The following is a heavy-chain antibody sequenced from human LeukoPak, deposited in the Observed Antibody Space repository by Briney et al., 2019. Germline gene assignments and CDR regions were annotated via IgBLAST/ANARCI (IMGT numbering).Heavy chain of an antibody. CDR1: GFSFSTYG. J-gene: IGHJ2*01. D-gene: IGHD3-10*01. CDR2: IWFEGSNK. CDR3: ARVVSYYGSSYRLLDL. V-gene: IGHV3-33*01. Sequence: QPGRSLRLSCEASGFSFSTYGMHWVRQAPGKGLEWVALIWFEGSNKHYADSVKGRFTISRDNSKNTMYLQMDSLRAEDTAVYYCARVVSYYGSSYRLLDLWGRGTLVNGFS.